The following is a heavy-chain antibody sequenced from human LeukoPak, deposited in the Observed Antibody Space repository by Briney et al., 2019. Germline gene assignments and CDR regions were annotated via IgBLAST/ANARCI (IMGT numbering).Heavy chain of an antibody. Sequence: ASVKVSCKASGYTFTSYYMHWVRQAPGQGLEGMGIINPSGGSTSYAQKFQGRVTMTRDTSTSTVYMELSSLRSEDTAVYYCARDRGYCSSTSCPYYYYYYGMDVWGQGTTVTVSS. V-gene: IGHV1-46*01. CDR1: GYTFTSYY. CDR3: ARDRGYCSSTSCPYYYYYYGMDV. J-gene: IGHJ6*02. D-gene: IGHD2-2*01. CDR2: INPSGGST.